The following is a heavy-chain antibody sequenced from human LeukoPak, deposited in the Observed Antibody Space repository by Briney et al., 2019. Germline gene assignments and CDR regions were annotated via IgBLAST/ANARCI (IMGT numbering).Heavy chain of an antibody. CDR1: GSTFTRSY. Sequence: ASVNVSCKPSGSTFTRSYMHWLRQAPGQGLEWMGWVNPNSGETKIAQKFQGRVTMTRDTSIRTVYMDLGGLRSDDTAVYYCASVLFNSGYNYWGQGSLVTVSS. V-gene: IGHV1-2*02. J-gene: IGHJ4*02. CDR2: VNPNSGET. CDR3: ASVLFNSGYNY. D-gene: IGHD3-9*01.